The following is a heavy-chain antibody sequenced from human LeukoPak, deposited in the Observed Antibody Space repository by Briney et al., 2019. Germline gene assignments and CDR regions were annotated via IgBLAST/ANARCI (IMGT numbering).Heavy chain of an antibody. V-gene: IGHV3-7*01. J-gene: IGHJ4*02. CDR2: INQDESDK. Sequence: GGSLRLSCAASAFTFSSYWMAWVRQAPGKGPEWVANINQDESDKNYVNSVKGRFTISRDNAKSSLYLHMSSLRAEDTAFYYCARDVGGSLDYWGQGTLVTVSS. CDR3: ARDVGGSLDY. CDR1: AFTFSSYW. D-gene: IGHD1-26*01.